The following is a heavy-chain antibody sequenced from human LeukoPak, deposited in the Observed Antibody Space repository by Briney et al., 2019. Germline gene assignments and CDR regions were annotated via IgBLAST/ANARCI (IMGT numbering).Heavy chain of an antibody. CDR2: IYPGDSDT. J-gene: IGHJ4*02. D-gene: IGHD6-19*01. CDR3: ASLSYSSGWSPIDY. Sequence: RGESLQISCKGSGYIFTSYWIGWVRQMPGKGLEWMGIIYPGDSDTRYSPSFQGQVTISADKSISTAYLQWSSLKASDTAMYYCASLSYSSGWSPIDYWGQGTLVTVSS. CDR1: GYIFTSYW. V-gene: IGHV5-51*01.